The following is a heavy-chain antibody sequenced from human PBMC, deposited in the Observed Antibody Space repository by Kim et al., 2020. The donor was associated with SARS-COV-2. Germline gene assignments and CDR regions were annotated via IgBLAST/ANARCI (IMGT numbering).Heavy chain of an antibody. D-gene: IGHD2-15*01. Sequence: GGSLRLSCAASGFTFSSYGMHWVRQAPGKGLEWVAVISYDGSNKYYADSVKGRFTISRDNSKNTLYLQMNSLRAEDTAVYYCAKAVDCSGGSCYLTGPIQLWLLYYYYGMDVWGQGTTVTVSS. CDR2: ISYDGSNK. CDR1: GFTFSSYG. V-gene: IGHV3-30*18. CDR3: AKAVDCSGGSCYLTGPIQLWLLYYYYGMDV. J-gene: IGHJ6*02.